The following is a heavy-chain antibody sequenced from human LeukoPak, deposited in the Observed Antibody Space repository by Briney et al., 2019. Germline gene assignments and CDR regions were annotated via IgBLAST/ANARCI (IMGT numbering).Heavy chain of an antibody. CDR1: GFTFSSYA. D-gene: IGHD2-2*02. V-gene: IGHV3-23*01. Sequence: PGGSLRLSCAASGFTFSSYAMTWVRQAPGKGLEWVSVISGSGGRTLHAASVKGRLTISSDNSKNTLYLQMHSLRAEDTAVYYCARRLYCSGTSCYTGPDAYVWGQGTVVTVSS. J-gene: IGHJ3*01. CDR2: ISGSGGRT. CDR3: ARRLYCSGTSCYTGPDAYV.